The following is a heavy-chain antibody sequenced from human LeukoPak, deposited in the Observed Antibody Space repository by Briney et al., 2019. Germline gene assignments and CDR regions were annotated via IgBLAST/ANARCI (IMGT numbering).Heavy chain of an antibody. CDR2: INHSGST. V-gene: IGHV4-34*01. CDR3: ARGYYDSSGYYYHGIDY. Sequence: SETLSLTXAVYGGSFSGYYWSWIRQPPGKGLEWIGEINHSGSTNYNPSLKSRVTISVDTSKIQFSLKLSSVTAADTAVYYCARGYYDSSGYYYHGIDYWGQGTLVTVSS. D-gene: IGHD3-22*01. J-gene: IGHJ4*02. CDR1: GGSFSGYY.